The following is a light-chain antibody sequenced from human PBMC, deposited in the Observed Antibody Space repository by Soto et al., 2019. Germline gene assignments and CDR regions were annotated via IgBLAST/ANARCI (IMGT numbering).Light chain of an antibody. J-gene: IGKJ1*01. CDR2: KAS. Sequence: DIQITQSPGAVSSWVVGIVTITCLDSQTNSSGLAWYQRKPGKAPKLMIYKASRSASRVAWWFSGSGSGTESPPTISSLQPDDFATYYCQQYNTYSWTFGQGTKVDIK. V-gene: IGKV1-5*03. CDR1: QTNSSG. CDR3: QQYNTYSWT.